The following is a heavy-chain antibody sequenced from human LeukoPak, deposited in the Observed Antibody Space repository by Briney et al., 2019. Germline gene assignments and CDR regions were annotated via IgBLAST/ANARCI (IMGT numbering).Heavy chain of an antibody. Sequence: SETLSLTCAVYGGSFSGYYWSWIRQPPGKGLEWIGEINHSGSTNYNPSLKSRVTISVDASKNQFSLKLSSVTAADTAVYYCARAVAGIFDYWGQGTLVTVSS. D-gene: IGHD6-19*01. CDR2: INHSGST. CDR1: GGSFSGYY. V-gene: IGHV4-34*01. J-gene: IGHJ4*02. CDR3: ARAVAGIFDY.